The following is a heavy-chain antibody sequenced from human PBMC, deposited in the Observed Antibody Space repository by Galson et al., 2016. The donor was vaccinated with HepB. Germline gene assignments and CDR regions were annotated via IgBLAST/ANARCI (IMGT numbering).Heavy chain of an antibody. V-gene: IGHV3-21*01. D-gene: IGHD3-22*01. Sequence: SLRLSCAASGFTFGTYSMNWVRQAPGKGLEWVSFISITSGYKYYADSLKGRFTISRDNAKNSLFLQMGSLRAEDTAVHYCARANYYDSSSFYFTLWGQGTPVTVSS. J-gene: IGHJ4*02. CDR1: GFTFGTYS. CDR2: ISITSGYK. CDR3: ARANYYDSSSFYFTL.